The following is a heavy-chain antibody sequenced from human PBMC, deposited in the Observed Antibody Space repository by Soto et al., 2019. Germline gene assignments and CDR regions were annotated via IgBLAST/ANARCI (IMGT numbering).Heavy chain of an antibody. CDR1: GGSITSSSYY. CDR3: ASQEVGGSYVYTFDP. J-gene: IGHJ5*02. V-gene: IGHV4-39*01. CDR2: IYYSGRT. Sequence: QLHLRESGPGLVKPSETLSLTCTVSGGSITSSSYYWGWIRQPPGKGLEWIGSIYYSGRTYYNPSLKSRVTLTVDTSKNQSSLKLSSVTAADTAVYYCASQEVGGSYVYTFDPWGQGTLVTVSS. D-gene: IGHD1-26*01.